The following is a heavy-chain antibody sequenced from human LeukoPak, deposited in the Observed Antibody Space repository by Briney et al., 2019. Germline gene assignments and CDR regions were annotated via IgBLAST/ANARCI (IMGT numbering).Heavy chain of an antibody. D-gene: IGHD4-23*01. Sequence: SETLSLTCAVYGGSFSGYYWSWIRQPPGKGLEWIGEINHSGSTNYNPSLKSRVTISVDTSKNQFSLKLGSVTAADTAVYYCARGSKTTVVTTWGQGTLVTVSS. J-gene: IGHJ5*02. V-gene: IGHV4-34*01. CDR1: GGSFSGYY. CDR3: ARGSKTTVVTT. CDR2: INHSGST.